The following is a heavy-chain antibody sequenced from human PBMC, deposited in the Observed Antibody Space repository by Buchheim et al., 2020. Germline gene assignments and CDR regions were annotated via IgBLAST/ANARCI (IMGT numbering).Heavy chain of an antibody. V-gene: IGHV3-7*04. CDR2: IKQDGSEK. J-gene: IGHJ6*02. CDR1: GFMFSTYW. D-gene: IGHD4-11*01. CDR3: VRASSTVRAYYYGMDV. Sequence: EVQLVESGGVLVQPGGSLRLSCAASGFMFSTYWMSWVRQAPGKGLEWVANIKQDGSEKNYADSVEGRFTISRDNAKNSLVLQMNSLRVEDTGVYFCVRASSTVRAYYYGMDVWGQGTT.